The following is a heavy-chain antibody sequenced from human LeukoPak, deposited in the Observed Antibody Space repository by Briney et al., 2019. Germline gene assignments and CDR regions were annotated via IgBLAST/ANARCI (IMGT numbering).Heavy chain of an antibody. CDR3: AAPYTSSWFDL. Sequence: GATVNVSRKASVYTFTSYDFNVVRQATGQGLEWMGWMNPNSDNTSYAQNFQGRVTITRDMSASTSYMELSSLRAEDTAVYFCAAPYTSSWFDLWGQGTLVTVSS. V-gene: IGHV1-8*01. J-gene: IGHJ5*02. CDR1: VYTFTSYD. D-gene: IGHD6-13*01. CDR2: MNPNSDNT.